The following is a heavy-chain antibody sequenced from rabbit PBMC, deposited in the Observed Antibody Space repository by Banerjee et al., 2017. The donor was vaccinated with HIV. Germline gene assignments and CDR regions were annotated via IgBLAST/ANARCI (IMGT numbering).Heavy chain of an antibody. V-gene: IGHV1S45*01. CDR3: ARDRDTGSVYYFDL. Sequence: QQQLEESGGGLVKPGGTLTLTCKASGIDFSSYYYMCWVRQAPGKGLEWIGCIYTGSAGTTYYASWAKGRFTISKTSSTTVTLQMTSLTAADTATYFCARDRDTGSVYYFDLWGQGTLVTVS. CDR2: IYTGSAGTT. D-gene: IGHD8-1*01. CDR1: GIDFSSYYY. J-gene: IGHJ3*01.